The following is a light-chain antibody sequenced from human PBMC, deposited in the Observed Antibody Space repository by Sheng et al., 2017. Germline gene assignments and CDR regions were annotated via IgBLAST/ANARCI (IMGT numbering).Light chain of an antibody. J-gene: IGKJ1*01. CDR2: VHP. V-gene: IGKV3-20*01. Sequence: EIVLTQSPGTLSLSPGERAPSSCRGPSQSVSSNFLAWYQQKPRPGSHGSSSMVHPTGPLAPHDRFSGXGLEQTSLSPSARLEPEDFAVYYCQQYGNSPQTFGQGTKVEI. CDR3: QQYGNSPQT. CDR1: QSVSSNF.